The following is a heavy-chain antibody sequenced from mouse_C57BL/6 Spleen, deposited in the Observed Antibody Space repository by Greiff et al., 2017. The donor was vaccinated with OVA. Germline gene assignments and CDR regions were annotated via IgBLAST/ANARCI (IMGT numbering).Heavy chain of an antibody. CDR1: GYTFTDYE. Sequence: VQLQQSGAELVRPGASVTLSCKASGYTFTDYEMHWVKQTPVHGLEWIGAIDPETGGTAYNQKFKGKAILTADTSSSTAYMELRSLTSEDSAVYYCTRSISDYFDYWGQGTTLTVSS. V-gene: IGHV1-15*01. CDR2: IDPETGGT. D-gene: IGHD1-3*01. CDR3: TRSISDYFDY. J-gene: IGHJ2*01.